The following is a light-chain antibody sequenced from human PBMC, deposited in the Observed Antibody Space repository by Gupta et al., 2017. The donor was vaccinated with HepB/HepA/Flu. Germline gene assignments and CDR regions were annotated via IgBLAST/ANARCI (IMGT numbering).Light chain of an antibody. V-gene: IGLV1-40*01. CDR1: RSTIGAGYD. CDR3: QYYDSRSGPVL. CDR2: GNN. Sequence: SVLPQPPSVSGAPGRIVPSSCTGTRSTIGAGYDVRWYQQLPGTAPKLLIYGNNNRHSGVPDRFSGSKSGTSASLAITGLQAEDEADYYCQYYDSRSGPVLFGGGTKLTVL. J-gene: IGLJ2*01.